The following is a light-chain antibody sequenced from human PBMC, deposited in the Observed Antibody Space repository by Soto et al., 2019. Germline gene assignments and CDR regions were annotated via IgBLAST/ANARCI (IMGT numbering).Light chain of an antibody. CDR1: QGISSW. Sequence: DIQMTQSPSSVSASVGDRVTMTCRASQGISSWLVWYQQKPGKAPKLLIYAASSLQSGVPSRFSGSGSGTDLTLTISRLEPEDFAVYYCQRYGNAPFTFGPGTKVDIK. CDR3: QRYGNAPFT. V-gene: IGKV1-12*01. CDR2: AAS. J-gene: IGKJ3*01.